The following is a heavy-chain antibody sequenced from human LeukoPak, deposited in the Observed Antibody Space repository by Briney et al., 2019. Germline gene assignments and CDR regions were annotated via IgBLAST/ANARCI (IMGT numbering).Heavy chain of an antibody. CDR3: ATDRGKSGSYSGIEDYFDY. CDR2: ISWNSGSI. CDR1: GFTFDDYA. D-gene: IGHD1-26*01. V-gene: IGHV3-9*01. Sequence: GGSLRLSCAASGFTFDDYAMHWVRQAPGKGLEWVSGISWNSGSIGYADSVKGRFTISRDNAKNSLYLQMNSLRSEDTAVYYCATDRGKSGSYSGIEDYFDYWGQGTLVTVSS. J-gene: IGHJ4*02.